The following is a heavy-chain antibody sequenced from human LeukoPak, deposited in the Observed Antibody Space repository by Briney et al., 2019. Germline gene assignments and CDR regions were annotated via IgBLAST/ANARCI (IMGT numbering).Heavy chain of an antibody. CDR1: GFTFSSYE. CDR3: AGIAVAGRNFDY. J-gene: IGHJ4*02. CDR2: ISSSGSTI. D-gene: IGHD6-19*01. V-gene: IGHV3-48*03. Sequence: GGSLRLSCAASGFTFSSYEKNWVRQAPGKGLEWVSYISSSGSTIYYADSVKGRFTISRDNAKNSLYLQMNSLRAEDTAVYYCAGIAVAGRNFDYWGQGTLVTVSS.